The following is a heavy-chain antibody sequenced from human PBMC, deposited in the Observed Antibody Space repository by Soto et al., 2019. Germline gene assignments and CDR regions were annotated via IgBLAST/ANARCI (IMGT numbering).Heavy chain of an antibody. V-gene: IGHV3-21*01. J-gene: IGHJ4*02. CDR1: GFTFSSYT. CDR3: ARGIAARTPPDN. D-gene: IGHD6-6*01. CDR2: ISSSSSYI. Sequence: LRLSCAASGFTFSSYTMNWVRQAPGKGLEWVSSISSSSSYIYYADSLKGRFTISRDNAKNSVYLQMNSLRAGDTAVYYCARGIAARTPPDNWGQGTLVTVSS.